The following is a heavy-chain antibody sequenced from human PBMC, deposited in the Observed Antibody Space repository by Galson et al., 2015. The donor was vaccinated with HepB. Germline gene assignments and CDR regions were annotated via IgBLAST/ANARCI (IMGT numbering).Heavy chain of an antibody. CDR1: GDTFSSYI. Sequence: SVKVSCKASGDTFSSYIISWVRQAPGQGLEWMGRIIPILGLANHAQKFQGRVTITADKSTRTAYMELSSLRSEDTAVYYCARGKYYYDSSGRPDYYSYGMDVLGQGTTVTVSS. CDR2: IIPILGLA. V-gene: IGHV1-69*02. CDR3: ARGKYYYDSSGRPDYYSYGMDV. D-gene: IGHD3-22*01. J-gene: IGHJ6*02.